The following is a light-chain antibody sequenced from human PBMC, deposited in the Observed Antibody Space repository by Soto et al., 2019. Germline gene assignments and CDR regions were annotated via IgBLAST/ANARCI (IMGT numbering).Light chain of an antibody. Sequence: QSVPTQPASVSGSPGQSITISCTGTSSDVGSYNLVSWYQQHPGKAPKLIIYEGSKRPSGVSNRFSGSKSGNTASLTISGLQAEDETDYYCCSYAGANTYVFGTGTKVTVL. J-gene: IGLJ1*01. V-gene: IGLV2-23*01. CDR1: SSDVGSYNL. CDR3: CSYAGANTYV. CDR2: EGS.